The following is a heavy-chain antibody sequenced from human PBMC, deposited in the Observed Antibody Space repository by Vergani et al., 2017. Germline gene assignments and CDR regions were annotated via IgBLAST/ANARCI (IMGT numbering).Heavy chain of an antibody. J-gene: IGHJ4*02. CDR3: AREGYCTNGVCFTLFDV. CDR2: IYYSGST. V-gene: IGHV4-39*02. D-gene: IGHD2-8*01. CDR1: GGSISSSSYY. Sequence: QLQLPESGPGLVKPSETLSLTCTVSGGSISSSSYYWGWIRQPPGKGLEWIGSIYYSGSTYYNPSLKSRVTISVDTSKNQFSLKLRSVTAADTAVYYCAREGYCTNGVCFTLFDVWGQGALVTVSS.